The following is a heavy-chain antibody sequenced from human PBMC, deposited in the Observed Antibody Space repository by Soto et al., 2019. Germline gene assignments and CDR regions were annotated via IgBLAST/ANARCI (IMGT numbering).Heavy chain of an antibody. D-gene: IGHD3-9*01. Sequence: GGYLRLSCAASGFTFSSYAMSWVRQAPGKGLEWVSAISGSGGSTYYADSVKGRFTISRDNSKNTLYLQMNSLRAEDTAVYYCAKDPSYYDILTGYAFDIWGQGTMVTVSS. J-gene: IGHJ3*02. CDR1: GFTFSSYA. V-gene: IGHV3-23*01. CDR2: ISGSGGST. CDR3: AKDPSYYDILTGYAFDI.